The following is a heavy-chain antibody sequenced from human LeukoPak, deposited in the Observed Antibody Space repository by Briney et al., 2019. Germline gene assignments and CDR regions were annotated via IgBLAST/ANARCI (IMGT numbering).Heavy chain of an antibody. D-gene: IGHD1-26*01. V-gene: IGHV3-48*01. CDR1: GFTFSSYW. J-gene: IGHJ4*02. CDR2: ISSSSSTI. Sequence: GGSLRLSCAASGFTFSSYWMSWVRQAPGKGLEWVSYISSSSSTIYYADSVKGRFTISRDNAKNSLYLQMNSLRAEDTAVYYCARGSGPVDYWGQGTLVTVSS. CDR3: ARGSGPVDY.